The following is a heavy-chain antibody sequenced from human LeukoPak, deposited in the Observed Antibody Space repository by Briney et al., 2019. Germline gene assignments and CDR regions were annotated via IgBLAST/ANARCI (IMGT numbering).Heavy chain of an antibody. D-gene: IGHD2-2*01. CDR1: GFSFNMYW. CDR2: IYPGESDT. Sequence: GESLKISCKGSGFSFNMYWIGWGRQMPGKGLEWMGIIYPGESDTRYSPSFQGQVTISVDKSISTAYLQWSSLKASDTAMYYCARRQGCSNTACPPDYWGQGTLVTVSS. J-gene: IGHJ4*02. V-gene: IGHV5-51*01. CDR3: ARRQGCSNTACPPDY.